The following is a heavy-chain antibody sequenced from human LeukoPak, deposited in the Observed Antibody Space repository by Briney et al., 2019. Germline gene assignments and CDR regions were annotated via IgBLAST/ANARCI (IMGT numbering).Heavy chain of an antibody. Sequence: GGSLRLSCAASGFTFSSYGMHWVRQAPGKGLEWVAVISYDGSNKYYADSVKGRFTISRDNSKNTLYLQMNSLRAEDTAVYYCAKDIEEWLVKGGGCFDYWGQGTLVTVSS. D-gene: IGHD6-19*01. J-gene: IGHJ4*02. CDR2: ISYDGSNK. CDR1: GFTFSSYG. V-gene: IGHV3-30*18. CDR3: AKDIEEWLVKGGGCFDY.